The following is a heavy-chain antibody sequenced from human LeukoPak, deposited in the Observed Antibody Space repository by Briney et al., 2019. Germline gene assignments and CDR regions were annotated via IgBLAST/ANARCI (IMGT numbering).Heavy chain of an antibody. J-gene: IGHJ3*02. D-gene: IGHD3-3*01. CDR2: IYPGDSNT. Sequence: GESLKISCKGSGYSFTSYRIGWVRQMPGKGLEWMGIIYPGDSNTRYSPSFQGQVTISADKSISTAYLQWSSLKASDTAMYYCARLWSIFGVVSAFDIWGQGTMVTVSS. V-gene: IGHV5-51*01. CDR3: ARLWSIFGVVSAFDI. CDR1: GYSFTSYR.